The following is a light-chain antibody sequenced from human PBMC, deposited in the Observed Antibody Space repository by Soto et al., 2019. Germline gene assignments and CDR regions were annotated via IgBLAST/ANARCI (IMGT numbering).Light chain of an antibody. V-gene: IGKV3-20*01. CDR2: GAS. CDR1: QSVRSSS. J-gene: IGKJ1*01. Sequence: EIVLTQSPGTLSLSPGERASLSCRASQSVRSSSLAWYQQKPGQPPRLLIYGASSRATGIPDRFSGSGSGTDFTLTISRLEPEDFATYYCQQSYSTPWTFGQGTKVEIK. CDR3: QQSYSTPWT.